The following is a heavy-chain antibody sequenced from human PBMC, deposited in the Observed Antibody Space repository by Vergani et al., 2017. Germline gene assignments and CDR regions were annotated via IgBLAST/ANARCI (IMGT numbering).Heavy chain of an antibody. J-gene: IGHJ6*03. CDR3: AIVGEIQLWLRAYYYYMDV. V-gene: IGHV3-74*03. D-gene: IGHD5-18*01. CDR2: IKSDGSIT. CDR1: GFSFNSYW. Sequence: DVHLAESGGGFFQPGGSLRLSCSASGFSFNSYWMHWVRQVPGKGLLWVSRIKSDGSITAYADSVKGRFTISRDNAQNTLYLQMNSLRVEDTGVYYCAIVGEIQLWLRAYYYYMDVWGKGTTVTVSS.